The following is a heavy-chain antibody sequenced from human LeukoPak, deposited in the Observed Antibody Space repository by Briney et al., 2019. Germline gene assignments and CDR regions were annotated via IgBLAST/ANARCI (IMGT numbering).Heavy chain of an antibody. V-gene: IGHV5-51*01. CDR2: IYPGDSDT. D-gene: IGHD3-10*01. CDR3: ARLAFGHIDY. CDR1: GYSFTSYW. J-gene: IGHJ4*02. Sequence: GESLQIFCQGSGYSFTSYWIGWVRQVPGKGLEWMGIIYPGDSDTRYSPSFQGQVTISADKSIGTAYLQWSSLKASDTAMYYCARLAFGHIDYWGQGTLVTVSS.